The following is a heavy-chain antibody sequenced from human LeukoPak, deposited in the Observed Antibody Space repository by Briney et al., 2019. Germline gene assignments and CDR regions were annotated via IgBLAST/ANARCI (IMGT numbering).Heavy chain of an antibody. CDR1: GFTFSSYG. Sequence: GGSLRLSCAASGFTFSSYGTRWVRQAPGKGLEWVAFIRYNGSNKYYADSVKGRFTISRDNSKNPLYLQVNSLRAKDTAVYYCVQWLEYYFDYWGQGTLVTVSS. D-gene: IGHD6-19*01. J-gene: IGHJ4*02. V-gene: IGHV3-30*02. CDR3: VQWLEYYFDY. CDR2: IRYNGSNK.